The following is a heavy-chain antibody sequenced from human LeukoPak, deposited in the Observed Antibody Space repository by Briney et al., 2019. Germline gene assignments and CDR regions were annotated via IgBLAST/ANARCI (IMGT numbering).Heavy chain of an antibody. D-gene: IGHD3-16*01. Sequence: GGSLRLSCSASGFTFSSYAMHWVRQAPGKGLEYVSAISSNGGSTYYADSVKGRFTISRDNSKNTLYLQMSSLRAEDTAVYYCAREGGEIDSGSYSFYWGQGTLVTVSS. CDR1: GFTFSSYA. CDR3: AREGGEIDSGSYSFY. J-gene: IGHJ4*02. V-gene: IGHV3-64D*06. CDR2: ISSNGGST.